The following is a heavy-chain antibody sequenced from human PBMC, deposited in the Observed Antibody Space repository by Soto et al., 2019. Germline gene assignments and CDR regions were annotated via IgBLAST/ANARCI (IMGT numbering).Heavy chain of an antibody. J-gene: IGHJ4*02. Sequence: QVQLVQSGAEVKKPGSSVKVSCKASGGTFSSYAISWVRQAPGQGLEWMGGIIPIFGTANYAQKFQGRVTIAADESTSTAYMELSSLRAEDTAVYYCARDSDYGDYEFGYWGQGTLVTVSS. CDR1: GGTFSSYA. CDR3: ARDSDYGDYEFGY. V-gene: IGHV1-69*12. D-gene: IGHD4-17*01. CDR2: IIPIFGTA.